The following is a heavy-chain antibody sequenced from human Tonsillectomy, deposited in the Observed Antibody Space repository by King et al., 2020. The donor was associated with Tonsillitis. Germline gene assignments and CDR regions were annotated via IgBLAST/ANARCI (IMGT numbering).Heavy chain of an antibody. V-gene: IGHV4-59*01. CDR1: GGSISSYY. Sequence: QLQESGPGLVKPSETLSLTCTVSGGSISSYYWSWIRQPPGKGLEWIGYIYYSGSTNYNPSLKSRVTISVDTSKNQFSLKLRSVTAADTALYYCARHQRVTYYDFWSGYPDAFDIWGQGTMVTVSS. CDR3: ARHQRVTYYDFWSGYPDAFDI. D-gene: IGHD3-3*01. J-gene: IGHJ3*02. CDR2: IYYSGST.